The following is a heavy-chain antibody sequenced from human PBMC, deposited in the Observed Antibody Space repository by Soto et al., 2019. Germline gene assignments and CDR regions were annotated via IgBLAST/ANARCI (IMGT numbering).Heavy chain of an antibody. V-gene: IGHV3-7*01. J-gene: IGHJ4*02. Sequence: EVQLVESGGGLVQPGESLRLSCAASRFTVSNYWMNWVRQAPGKGLEWVANIKQDGSEKYYVDSVKGRFTISRDNANNSLYLQMNSLRAEDTAVYYCARGQYQRPWDYWGQGTLVTVSS. D-gene: IGHD2-2*01. CDR3: ARGQYQRPWDY. CDR2: IKQDGSEK. CDR1: RFTVSNYW.